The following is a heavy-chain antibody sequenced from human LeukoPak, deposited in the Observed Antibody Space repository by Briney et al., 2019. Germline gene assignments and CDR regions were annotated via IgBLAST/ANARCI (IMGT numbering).Heavy chain of an antibody. V-gene: IGHV3-7*01. CDR2: IKEDGSAK. J-gene: IGHJ6*04. Sequence: PGGSLRLSCAASGFTFSSYWMSWVRQAPGKGLEWVANIKEDGSAKYYVDSVKGRFNISRDNAKSSAYLQMNSLRAEDTAVYYCARGQTTVTTLNRPYYYYGMDVWGKGTTVTVSS. CDR3: ARGQTTVTTLNRPYYYYGMDV. D-gene: IGHD4-17*01. CDR1: GFTFSSYW.